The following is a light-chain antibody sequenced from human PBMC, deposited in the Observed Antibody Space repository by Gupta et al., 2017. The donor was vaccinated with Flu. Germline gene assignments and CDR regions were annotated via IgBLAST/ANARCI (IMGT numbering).Light chain of an antibody. Sequence: IVLTQSPGTLSLSPGERATLSCRASEGVRSNYLAWYQQKVGQAPRLLISGASTRATGIPDRFSGGGSGTDFTLTISRLEPEDFAVYYCQQDGRSPRTFGQGTKVEIK. CDR1: EGVRSNY. CDR2: GAS. CDR3: QQDGRSPRT. V-gene: IGKV3-20*01. J-gene: IGKJ1*01.